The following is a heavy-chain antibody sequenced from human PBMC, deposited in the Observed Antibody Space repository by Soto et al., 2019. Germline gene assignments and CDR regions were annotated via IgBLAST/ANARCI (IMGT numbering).Heavy chain of an antibody. J-gene: IGHJ4*02. D-gene: IGHD3-22*01. CDR2: IIPMLNVA. Sequence: QVQLLQSGAEVRKPGSSVKVSCKASGGTFNTYTFSWVRQAPGQGLEWMGRIIPMLNVANYAQKFQGRVTITADKSTSTSYMELSNLRSEDTAVYYCAKDLSPSDGSSYYALFDYWGQGTLVTVSS. V-gene: IGHV1-69*08. CDR3: AKDLSPSDGSSYYALFDY. CDR1: GGTFNTYT.